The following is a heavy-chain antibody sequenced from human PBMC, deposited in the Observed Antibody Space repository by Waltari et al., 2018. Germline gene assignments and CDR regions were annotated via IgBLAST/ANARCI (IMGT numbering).Heavy chain of an antibody. CDR3: ARVSYSNYFDF. CDR2: IYMTGTT. Sequence: QVHLQESGPGLVKPSQTLSLTCTVSRGSITTSSYHWSWIRQPAGKGLEWIGRIYMTGTTAYNPSLMTRVTMAVDTSKNQFSLNLTSVTAADTGVYYCARVSYSNYFDFWGQGALVTVSP. CDR1: RGSITTSSYH. V-gene: IGHV4-61*02. D-gene: IGHD3-10*01. J-gene: IGHJ4*02.